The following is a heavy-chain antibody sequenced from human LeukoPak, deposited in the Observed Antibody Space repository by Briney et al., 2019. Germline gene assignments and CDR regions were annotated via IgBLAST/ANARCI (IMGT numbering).Heavy chain of an antibody. D-gene: IGHD3-3*01. CDR3: AREYDFWSGPDDYYYYYMDV. CDR1: GSTLSTYW. J-gene: IGHJ6*03. Sequence: QPGGSLRLSCAGSGSTLSTYWMHWVRQAPGKGLVWVSRIKTDGSTTYYADSVKGRFTTSRDNAKNSLYLHMNSLRAEDTAVYYCAREYDFWSGPDDYYYYYMDVWGKGTTVTVSS. V-gene: IGHV3-74*01. CDR2: IKTDGSTT.